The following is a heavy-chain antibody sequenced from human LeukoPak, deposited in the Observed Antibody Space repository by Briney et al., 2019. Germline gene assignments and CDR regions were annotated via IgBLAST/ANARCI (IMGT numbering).Heavy chain of an antibody. D-gene: IGHD1-26*01. Sequence: SETLSLTCGVSGGSISGTNWWSWVRQPPGQGLEWIGEISLAGQTNYNLSLNGRVTMSLDKSSNQLSLHLTSVTAADTATYFCSRESGPFCPFGYWGQGTLVIVSS. CDR1: GGSISGTNW. CDR2: ISLAGQT. V-gene: IGHV4/OR15-8*02. CDR3: SRESGPFCPFGY. J-gene: IGHJ4*02.